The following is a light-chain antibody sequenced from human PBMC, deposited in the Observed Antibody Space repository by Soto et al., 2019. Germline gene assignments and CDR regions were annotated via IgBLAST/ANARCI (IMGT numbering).Light chain of an antibody. Sequence: TQSPGTLSLSPGERAALSCRAVQSVTSIYLAWYQQKPGQAPRLRIYGTSFRASGIPDRFRGSGSGTDFTLTISSLEPEDSAVYYCQDFSTSPWPFSQGTKVDIK. CDR1: QSVTSIY. CDR3: QDFSTSPWP. J-gene: IGKJ1*01. CDR2: GTS. V-gene: IGKV3-20*01.